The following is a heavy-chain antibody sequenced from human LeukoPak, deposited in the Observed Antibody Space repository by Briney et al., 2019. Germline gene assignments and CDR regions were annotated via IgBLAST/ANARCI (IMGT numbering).Heavy chain of an antibody. J-gene: IGHJ5*02. CDR3: ARVSAEVSHYYDSSGYYRT. D-gene: IGHD3-22*01. CDR1: GGTFSSYA. CDR2: IIPIFGTA. V-gene: IGHV1-69*13. Sequence: SVTVSCKASGGTFSSYAISWVRQAPGQGLEWMGGIIPIFGTANYAQKFQGRVTITADESTSTAYMELSSLRSEDTAVYYCARVSAEVSHYYDSSGYYRTWGQGTLVTVSS.